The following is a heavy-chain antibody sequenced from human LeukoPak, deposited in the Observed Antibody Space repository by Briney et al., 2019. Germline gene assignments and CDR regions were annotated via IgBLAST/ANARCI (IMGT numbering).Heavy chain of an antibody. D-gene: IGHD3-22*01. CDR2: ISTSGNTI. CDR3: ARHYYDSSGIHL. J-gene: IGHJ2*01. V-gene: IGHV3-48*03. CDR1: GFRLSNYN. Sequence: GGSRRLSCAASGFRLSNYNMNWVRQTPGKGLEWISYISTSGNTIYYTDSVKGRFTVSRDNAKNAMYVQMNNLRAEDTAVYYCARHYYDSSGIHLWGRGTLVTVSS.